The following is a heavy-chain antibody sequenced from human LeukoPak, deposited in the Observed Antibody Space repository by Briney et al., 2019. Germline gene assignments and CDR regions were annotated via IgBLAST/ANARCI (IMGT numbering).Heavy chain of an antibody. CDR3: ARDPYSSSWYYFDY. V-gene: IGHV3-48*01. CDR2: ISSSSTTI. D-gene: IGHD6-13*01. J-gene: IGHJ4*02. CDR1: GFTFSSYS. Sequence: GGSLRLSCAASGFTFSSYSMNWVRQAPGKGLEWVSYISSSSTTIYYADSVKGRFTISRDNAKNPLFLQMNSLRAEDTAVYYCARDPYSSSWYYFDYWGQGTLVTVSS.